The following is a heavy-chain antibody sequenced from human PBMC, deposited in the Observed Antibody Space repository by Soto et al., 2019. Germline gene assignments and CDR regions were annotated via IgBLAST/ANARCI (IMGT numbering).Heavy chain of an antibody. CDR3: ARGSYRQDYFDY. V-gene: IGHV1-69*02. J-gene: IGHJ4*02. CDR1: GGTFSSYT. CDR2: IIPILGIA. Sequence: QVQLVQSGAEVKKPGSSVKVSCKASGGTFSSYTISWVRQGPGQGLEWMGRIIPILGIANYAQKFQGRVTITADKSTSTAYMELSSLRSEDTAVYYCARGSYRQDYFDYWGQGTLVTVSS. D-gene: IGHD3-16*02.